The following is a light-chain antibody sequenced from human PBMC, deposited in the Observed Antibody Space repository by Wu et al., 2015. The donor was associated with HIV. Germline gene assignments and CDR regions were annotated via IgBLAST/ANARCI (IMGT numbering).Light chain of an antibody. Sequence: EILLTQSPGTLSLFPGERATLSCRASQNVRNNFLAWFQQKPGQAPRLLIYGASSRATDIPDRFSGTASGTDFTLTIDRLEPGDFAVYYCQQYGTSPRYTFGQGTRLEI. CDR1: QNVRNNF. CDR3: QQYGTSPRYT. CDR2: GAS. V-gene: IGKV3-20*01. J-gene: IGKJ2*01.